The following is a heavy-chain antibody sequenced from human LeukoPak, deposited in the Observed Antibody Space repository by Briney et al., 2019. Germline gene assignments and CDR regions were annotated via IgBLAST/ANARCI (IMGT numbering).Heavy chain of an antibody. CDR2: IYVRGGS. D-gene: IGHD3-22*01. J-gene: IGHJ4*02. V-gene: IGHV4-61*02. CDR3: ASWPFYYGKSGYDY. CDR1: GYSISSGYY. Sequence: PSETLSLTCTVAGYSISSGYYWSWIRQPAGKGLEWIGRIYVRGGSNYNPSLKSRVTISIDKSKNQSSLKLNTVTAPDTAVYYCASWPFYYGKSGYDYWGQGTLVTVSS.